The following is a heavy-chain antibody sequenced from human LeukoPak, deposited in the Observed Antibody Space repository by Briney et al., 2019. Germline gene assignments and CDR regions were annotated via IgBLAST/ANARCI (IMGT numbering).Heavy chain of an antibody. CDR2: IKQDGRER. CDR1: GFTLSSFW. Sequence: GGSLRLSCAASGFTLSSFWMSWVRQTPGKGLEWVANIKQDGRERYYVDSVKGRFTISRDNARNSLYLQMNSLRAEDTAVYYCAREGRERGYSGYGIFDYWGQGTLVTVSS. D-gene: IGHD5-12*01. V-gene: IGHV3-7*01. CDR3: AREGRERGYSGYGIFDY. J-gene: IGHJ4*02.